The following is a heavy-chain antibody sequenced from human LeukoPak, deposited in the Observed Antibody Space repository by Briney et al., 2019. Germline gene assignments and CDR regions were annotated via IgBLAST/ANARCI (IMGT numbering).Heavy chain of an antibody. Sequence: GGSLRLSCAASGFTFSSYAMSWVRQPPGKGLEWVSAISGSGGSTYYADSVKGRFTISRDNAKNSLYLQMNSLRAEDTAVYYCARDAEPWEYYDFWSGYVDYWGQGTLVTVSS. D-gene: IGHD3-3*01. CDR1: GFTFSSYA. CDR2: ISGSGGST. CDR3: ARDAEPWEYYDFWSGYVDY. J-gene: IGHJ4*02. V-gene: IGHV3-23*01.